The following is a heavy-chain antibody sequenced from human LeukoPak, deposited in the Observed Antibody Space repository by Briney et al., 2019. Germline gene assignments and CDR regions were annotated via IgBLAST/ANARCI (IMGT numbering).Heavy chain of an antibody. V-gene: IGHV7-4-1*02. CDR2: INTNTGNP. D-gene: IGHD5-18*01. Sequence: GASVKVSCKASGYTFTSYYMHWVRQAPGQGLEWMGWINTNTGNPTYAQGFTGRFVFSLDTSVSTAYLQISSLKAEDTAVYYCARGGYSNGSWLDYWGQGTLVTVSS. J-gene: IGHJ4*02. CDR1: GYTFTSYY. CDR3: ARGGYSNGSWLDY.